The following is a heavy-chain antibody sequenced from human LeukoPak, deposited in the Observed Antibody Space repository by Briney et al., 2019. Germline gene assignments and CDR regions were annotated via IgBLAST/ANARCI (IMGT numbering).Heavy chain of an antibody. V-gene: IGHV4-4*02. D-gene: IGHD5-12*01. CDR2: IYHSGST. J-gene: IGHJ2*01. Sequence: SGTLSLTCAVSGGSISSSNWWSWVRQPPGKGLEWIGEIYHSGSTNYNPSLKSRVTISVDTSKNQFSLNLSSVTAADTAVYYCARALVRATMVWYFDLWGRGTLVTVSS. CDR3: ARALVRATMVWYFDL. CDR1: GGSISSSNW.